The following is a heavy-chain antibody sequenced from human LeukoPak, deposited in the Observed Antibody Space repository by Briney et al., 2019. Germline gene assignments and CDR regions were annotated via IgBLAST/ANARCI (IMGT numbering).Heavy chain of an antibody. J-gene: IGHJ4*02. CDR2: ISSSSSYI. CDR1: GFTFSSYS. CDR3: ARGQDYYGSGAFDY. Sequence: GGSLRLSCAASGFTFSSYSMNWVRQAPGKGLEWVSSISSSSSYIYYADSVKGRFTISRDNAKNSLYLQMNSLRAEDTVVYYCARGQDYYGSGAFDYWGQGTLVTVSS. D-gene: IGHD3-10*01. V-gene: IGHV3-21*01.